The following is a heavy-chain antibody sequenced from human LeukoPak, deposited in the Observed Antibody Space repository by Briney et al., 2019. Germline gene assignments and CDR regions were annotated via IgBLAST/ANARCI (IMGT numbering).Heavy chain of an antibody. V-gene: IGHV3-23*01. CDR2: ISDSAGRT. CDR1: GITLSNYG. D-gene: IGHD2-21*01. J-gene: IGHJ4*02. CDR3: AKRGVVIRVILVGFNKEAYYFDS. Sequence: GGSLRLSCAVSGITLSNYGMSWVRQAPGKGLEWVACISDSAGRTNYADSVKGRFTISRDNPKNTLYLQMNSLRAEDTAVYFCAKRGVVIRVILVGFNKEAYYFDSWGQGALVTVSS.